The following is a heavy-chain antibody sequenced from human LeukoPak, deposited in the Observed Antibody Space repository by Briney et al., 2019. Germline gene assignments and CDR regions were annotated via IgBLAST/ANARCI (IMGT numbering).Heavy chain of an antibody. Sequence: NASETLTLTCTVSGGSISSSYYYWGWIRQPPGKRLEWIGTIYYSGSTYYNSSLKSRATISVDTSKNQLSLMLSSVTAPDTAVYYGARHDERNWYFDHWGQGTLVTVSS. D-gene: IGHD1-1*01. CDR3: ARHDERNWYFDH. CDR1: GGSISSSYYY. V-gene: IGHV4-39*01. CDR2: IYYSGST. J-gene: IGHJ4*02.